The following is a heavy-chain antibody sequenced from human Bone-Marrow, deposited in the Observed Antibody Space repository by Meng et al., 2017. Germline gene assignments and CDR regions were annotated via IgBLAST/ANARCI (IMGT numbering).Heavy chain of an antibody. J-gene: IGHJ5*02. CDR2: IRADGST. CDR1: GFTFRRSP. Sequence: GESLKISCAVSGFTFRRSPMTWVRQSPGKGLEWVSAIRADGSTVYADSVKGRFTISRDNSKNTVYLQMNSLRAEDTAIYYCARHDWFDPWGQGTLVTVSS. CDR3: ARHDWFDP. V-gene: IGHV3-23*01.